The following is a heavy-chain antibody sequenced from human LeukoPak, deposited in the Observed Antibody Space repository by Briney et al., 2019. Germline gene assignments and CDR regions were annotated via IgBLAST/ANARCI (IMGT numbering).Heavy chain of an antibody. CDR3: ARVGYDSSGYYSLFDY. CDR2: IYYSGST. CDR1: GGSISSYY. D-gene: IGHD3-22*01. J-gene: IGHJ4*02. V-gene: IGHV4-59*01. Sequence: PSETLSLTCTVSGGSISSYYWSWIRQPPGKGLEWIGYIYYSGSTNYNPSLKSRVTISVDTSKNQFSLKLSSVTAADTAVYYCARVGYDSSGYYSLFDYWGPGTLVTVSS.